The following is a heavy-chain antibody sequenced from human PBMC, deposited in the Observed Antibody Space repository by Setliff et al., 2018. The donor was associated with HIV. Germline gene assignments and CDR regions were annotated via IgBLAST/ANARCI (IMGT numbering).Heavy chain of an antibody. V-gene: IGHV4-59*08. D-gene: IGHD2-21*01. Sequence: SETLSLTCTVSGGSLSSYYWSWIRQPPGKGLEWIGYIYYSGGTNYNPSLKSRVIISVDTSKNQFSLKLSSVTAADTAVYYCARPRLRGSGAFDIWGQGTMVTVSS. J-gene: IGHJ3*02. CDR3: ARPRLRGSGAFDI. CDR2: IYYSGGT. CDR1: GGSLSSYY.